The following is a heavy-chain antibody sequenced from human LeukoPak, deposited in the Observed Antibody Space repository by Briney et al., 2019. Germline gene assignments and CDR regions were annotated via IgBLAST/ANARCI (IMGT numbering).Heavy chain of an antibody. CDR1: GYTFTSNY. V-gene: IGHV1-46*01. J-gene: IGHJ4*02. D-gene: IGHD1-14*01. CDR3: ARDREPEKNYYFDY. CDR2: INPSGGST. Sequence: ASVKVSCKASGYTFTSNYIHWVRQAPGQGLEWMGIINPSGGSTSYAQKFQGRVTMARDTSTSTVYMELSSLRSEDTVVYYCARDREPEKNYYFDYWGQGTLVTVSS.